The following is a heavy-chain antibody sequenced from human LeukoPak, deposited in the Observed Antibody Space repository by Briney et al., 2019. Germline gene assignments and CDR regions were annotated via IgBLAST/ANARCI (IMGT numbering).Heavy chain of an antibody. D-gene: IGHD3-10*01. CDR1: GGSISSSSYY. CDR2: IYYSGST. J-gene: IGHJ4*02. CDR3: AREIRTRFGEHTR. V-gene: IGHV4-39*02. Sequence: PSETLSLTCTVSGGSISSSSYYWGWILQPPGKGLEWIGSIYYSGSTFYNPFLKSRVTISLHMSNNLFSLKLTSVTAADTAVYYCAREIRTRFGEHTRWGQRKLVSVSS.